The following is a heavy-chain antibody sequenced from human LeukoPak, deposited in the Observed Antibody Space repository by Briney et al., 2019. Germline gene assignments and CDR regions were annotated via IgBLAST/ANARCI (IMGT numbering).Heavy chain of an antibody. D-gene: IGHD3-22*01. J-gene: IGHJ4*02. CDR3: ARAGLGPGYYDSSGYYFGY. CDR2: INPNSGGT. CDR1: GYTFTGYY. Sequence: ASVKVSCKASGYTFTGYYMHWVRQAPGQGLEWMGWINPNSGGTNYAQKFQGRVTMTRDTSISTAYMELSRLRSDDTAVYYCARAGLGPGYYDSSGYYFGYWGQGTLVTVSS. V-gene: IGHV1-2*02.